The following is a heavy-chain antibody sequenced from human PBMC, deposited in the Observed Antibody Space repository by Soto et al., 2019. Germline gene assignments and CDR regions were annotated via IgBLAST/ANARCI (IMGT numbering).Heavy chain of an antibody. D-gene: IGHD2-15*01. CDR1: GFTFSDYY. V-gene: IGHV3-11*05. CDR3: ARGRVAAADDFDF. CDR2: ISSSTSHT. J-gene: IGHJ4*02. Sequence: QVQLVESGGGLVKPGGSLRLSCAVSGFTFSDYYMTWIRQAPGKGLEWVSYISSSTSHTNYADSVKGRFTISRDNAKNSLFLEMNSLRAEDTAVYYCARGRVAAADDFDFWGQGTLVTVSS.